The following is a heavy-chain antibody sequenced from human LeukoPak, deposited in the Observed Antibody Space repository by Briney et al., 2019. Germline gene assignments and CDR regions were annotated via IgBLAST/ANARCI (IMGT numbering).Heavy chain of an antibody. V-gene: IGHV1-69*06. J-gene: IGHJ4*02. CDR1: GYTFTSYA. D-gene: IGHD3-22*01. CDR3: ARDGGGTTMIVVGDFDY. CDR2: IIPIFGTA. Sequence: SVKVSCKASGYTFTSYAISWVRQAPGQGLEWMGGIIPIFGTANYAQKFQGRVTITADKSTSTAYMELSSLRSEDTAVYYCARDGGGTTMIVVGDFDYWGQGTLLTVSS.